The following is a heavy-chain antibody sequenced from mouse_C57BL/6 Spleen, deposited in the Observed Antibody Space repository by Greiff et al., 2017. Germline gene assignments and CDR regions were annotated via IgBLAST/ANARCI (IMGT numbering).Heavy chain of an antibody. CDR3: TTWGTTGGATRYFDD. J-gene: IGHJ2*01. V-gene: IGHV14-1*01. Sequence: EVQLQQSGAELVRPGASVKLSCTASGFNIKDYYMHWVKQRPEQVLEWIGRIDPEDGDTEYAPQFQGKATMTADTSSNAAYLQLSSLTSEDTAVYYGTTWGTTGGATRYFDDGGHGTTLTVSS. CDR2: IDPEDGDT. CDR1: GFNIKDYY. D-gene: IGHD1-1*01.